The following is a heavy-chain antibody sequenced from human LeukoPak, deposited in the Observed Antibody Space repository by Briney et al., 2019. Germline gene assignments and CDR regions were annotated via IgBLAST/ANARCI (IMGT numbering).Heavy chain of an antibody. CDR1: GGTFSSYA. Sequence: SVKVSCKASGGTFSSYAISWVRQAPGQGLEWMGGIIPIFGTANYAQKFQGRVTITADESTSTAYMELSSLRAEDTAIYYCATFRFLGTWGQGTMVTVSP. D-gene: IGHD3-3*01. V-gene: IGHV1-69*01. CDR3: ATFRFLGT. CDR2: IIPIFGTA. J-gene: IGHJ3*01.